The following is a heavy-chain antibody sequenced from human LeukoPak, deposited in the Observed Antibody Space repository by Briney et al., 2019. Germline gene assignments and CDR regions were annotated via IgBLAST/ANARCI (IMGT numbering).Heavy chain of an antibody. J-gene: IGHJ4*02. V-gene: IGHV3-23*01. Sequence: QAGGSLRLSCAASGFTFSSYAMSWVRQAPGKGLEWVSAISGSGGSTYYADSVKGRFTISRDNSKNTLYLQMNSLRAEDTAVYYCAKVLSGWYGVYFDYWGQGTLVTVSS. D-gene: IGHD6-19*01. CDR2: ISGSGGST. CDR3: AKVLSGWYGVYFDY. CDR1: GFTFSSYA.